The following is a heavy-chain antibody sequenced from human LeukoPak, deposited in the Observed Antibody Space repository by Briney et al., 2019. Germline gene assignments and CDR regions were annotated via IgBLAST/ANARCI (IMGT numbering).Heavy chain of an antibody. CDR1: GGSNSSYY. D-gene: IGHD3-16*01. CDR3: ARETSQKGAHYMDV. Sequence: SETLSLTCTVSGGSNSSYYWSWIRQPPGKGLKWIGNIYYSGYTTYSPSLRSRVTISVDTSKNQFSLKLSSVTAADTAVYYCARETSQKGAHYMDVWGKGTTITISS. J-gene: IGHJ6*03. CDR2: IYYSGYT. V-gene: IGHV4-59*01.